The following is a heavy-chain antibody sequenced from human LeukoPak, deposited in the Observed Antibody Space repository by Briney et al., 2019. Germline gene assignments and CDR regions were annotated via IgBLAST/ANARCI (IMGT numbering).Heavy chain of an antibody. D-gene: IGHD3-16*02. V-gene: IGHV3-7*01. CDR1: RFTFTGYW. J-gene: IGHJ4*02. CDR2: IKQSGSEQ. CDR3: ARDRTRRLGELSLGH. Sequence: PGGSLRLSCAASRFTFTGYWMSWVRQAPGKGLEWVANIKQSGSEQYYVDSVKGRFTISRDNAKNSLYLQMNSLRAEDTAVYYCARDRTRRLGELSLGHWGQGTLVTVSS.